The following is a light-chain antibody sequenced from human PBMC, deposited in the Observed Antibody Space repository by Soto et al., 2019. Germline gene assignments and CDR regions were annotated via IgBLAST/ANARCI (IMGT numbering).Light chain of an antibody. Sequence: DIQMTQSPSTLSASVGDRVTITCRASQSISDSLAWYQQKPGKAPKLLIYEASTLKSGVPSRFSDSRSGTEYSLTISTLQPGDFAIYYCQQYNGYWTFGQGTKVEIK. J-gene: IGKJ1*01. CDR1: QSISDS. CDR3: QQYNGYWT. V-gene: IGKV1-5*03. CDR2: EAS.